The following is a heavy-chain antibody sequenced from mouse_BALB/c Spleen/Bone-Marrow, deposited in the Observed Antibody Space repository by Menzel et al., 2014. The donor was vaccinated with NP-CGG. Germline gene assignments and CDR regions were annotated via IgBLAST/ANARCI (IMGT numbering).Heavy chain of an antibody. J-gene: IGHJ2*01. Sequence: QLQESGPELVKPGASVKMSCKASGYTFTSYVMHWVKQKPGQGLEWIGYINPYNDGTKYNEKFKGMATLTSDRSSSTAYMELSSLTCEDSAVYYCAKGGNYRYDFDYWGQGTTLTVSS. CDR1: GYTFTSYV. V-gene: IGHV1-14*01. D-gene: IGHD2-14*01. CDR3: AKGGNYRYDFDY. CDR2: INPYNDGT.